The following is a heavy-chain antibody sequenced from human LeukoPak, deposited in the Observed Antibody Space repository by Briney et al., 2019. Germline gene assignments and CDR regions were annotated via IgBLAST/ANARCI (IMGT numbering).Heavy chain of an antibody. D-gene: IGHD2-15*01. CDR1: GFTFSSYW. Sequence: AGGSLRLSCAASGFTFSSYWMHWVRQAPGKGLVWVSRINSDGSSTSYADSVKGRFTISRDNAKNTLYLQMYSLRAEDTAVYYCVNVGYCSGGSCPDAFDIWGQGTMVTVSS. V-gene: IGHV3-74*01. CDR3: VNVGYCSGGSCPDAFDI. J-gene: IGHJ3*02. CDR2: INSDGSST.